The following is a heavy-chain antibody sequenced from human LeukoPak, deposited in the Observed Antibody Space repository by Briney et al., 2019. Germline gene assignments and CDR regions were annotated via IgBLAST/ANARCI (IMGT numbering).Heavy chain of an antibody. Sequence: GGSLRLSCAASGFTFDDYAMHWVRQAPGKGLEWVSLISWDGGSTYYADSVKGRFTISRDNSKNSLYLQMNSLRAEDTALYYCARDKLSTDFWSGYYLDYWGQGTLVTVSS. CDR2: ISWDGGST. CDR1: GFTFDDYA. J-gene: IGHJ4*02. CDR3: ARDKLSTDFWSGYYLDY. D-gene: IGHD3-3*01. V-gene: IGHV3-43D*04.